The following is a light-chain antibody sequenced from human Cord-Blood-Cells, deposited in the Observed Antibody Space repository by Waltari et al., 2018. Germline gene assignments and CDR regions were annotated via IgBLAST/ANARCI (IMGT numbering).Light chain of an antibody. J-gene: IGLJ3*02. CDR3: QSYDSSLSGSWV. CDR1: SSNIGAGYD. Sequence: QSVLTQPPSVSGAPGQRVTISYTGRSSNIGAGYDLPGHQQLPRTAPKPLIYGNSDRPSGVPDRFSGSKSGTSASVAITGLQAEDEADYYCQSYDSSLSGSWVFGGGTKLTVL. CDR2: GNS. V-gene: IGLV1-40*01.